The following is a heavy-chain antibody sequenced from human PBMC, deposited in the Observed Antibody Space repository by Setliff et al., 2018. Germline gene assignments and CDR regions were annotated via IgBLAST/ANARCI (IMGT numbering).Heavy chain of an antibody. CDR1: GYTFTSYG. D-gene: IGHD2-2*01. CDR3: ARFGGSCSSSSCYASDL. Sequence: ASVKVSCKASGYTFTSYGISWVRQVPGQGLEWMGWITIYNGNTNYAQKFQDRVSMTTDASTGTAYMELSSLTSDDTAVYFCARFGGSCSSSSCYASDLWGQGTMVTVS. V-gene: IGHV1-18*01. J-gene: IGHJ3*01. CDR2: ITIYNGNT.